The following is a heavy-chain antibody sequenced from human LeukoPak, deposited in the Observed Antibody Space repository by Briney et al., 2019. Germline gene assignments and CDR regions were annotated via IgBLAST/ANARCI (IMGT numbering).Heavy chain of an antibody. D-gene: IGHD1-26*01. V-gene: IGHV3-53*01. J-gene: IGHJ6*02. CDR2: IYSGGST. CDR3: ARDSGSYFGYYYYGMDV. CDR1: GFTVSSNY. Sequence: GGSLRLSCAASGFTVSSNYMSWVRQAPGKGLEWVSVIYSGGSTYYADSVKGRFTISRDNSKNTPYLQMNSLRAEDTAVYYCARDSGSYFGYYYYGMDVWGQGTTVTVSS.